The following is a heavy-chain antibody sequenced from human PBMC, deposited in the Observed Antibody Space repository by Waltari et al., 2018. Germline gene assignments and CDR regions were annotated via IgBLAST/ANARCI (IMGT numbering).Heavy chain of an antibody. D-gene: IGHD3-10*01. CDR2: KSGGSGIT. J-gene: IGHJ2*01. Sequence: EMQLLASGGGLARPRGSLRLSCAASGFSVSSYAMSWVRQAPGKGLEWVSSKSGGSGITSYAASVKGRFTIARDNSKNTLYLQMNSLRDEDAALYYCAKGLGERYFDLWGRGTLVTVSS. V-gene: IGHV3-23*01. CDR3: AKGLGERYFDL. CDR1: GFSVSSYA.